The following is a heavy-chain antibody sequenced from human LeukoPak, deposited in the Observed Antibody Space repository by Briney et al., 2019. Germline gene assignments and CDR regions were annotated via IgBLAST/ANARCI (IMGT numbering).Heavy chain of an antibody. J-gene: IGHJ4*02. CDR2: IIPIFGTT. V-gene: IGHV1-69*13. D-gene: IGHD3-22*01. CDR3: ARGGYYYGSSGYSHLPDY. Sequence: GASVKVSCKASGGTFSSYAISWVRQAPGQGLEWMGGIIPIFGTTNYAQMFQGRVTITADESTSTAYMELSSLRSEDTAVYYCARGGYYYGSSGYSHLPDYWGQGTLVTVSA. CDR1: GGTFSSYA.